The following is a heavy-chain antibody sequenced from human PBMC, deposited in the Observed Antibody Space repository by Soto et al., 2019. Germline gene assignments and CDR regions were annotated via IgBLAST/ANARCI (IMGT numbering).Heavy chain of an antibody. Sequence: PGGSLRLSCVASGFTFDTYGIHWVRQAPGKGLQWVALISYEGSNTYYADSVRGRFTISRDNSKNALYLQMNTLRPEDTGVYYCAGVTPRNDLYCCAGLDFWGQGTMVTVSS. CDR3: AGVTPRNDLYCCAGLDF. V-gene: IGHV3-30-3*01. CDR1: GFTFDTYG. J-gene: IGHJ3*01. CDR2: ISYEGSNT. D-gene: IGHD1-1*01.